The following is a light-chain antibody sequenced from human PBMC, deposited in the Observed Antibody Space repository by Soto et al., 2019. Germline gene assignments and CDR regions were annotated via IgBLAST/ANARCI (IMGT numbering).Light chain of an antibody. CDR1: QGISSY. J-gene: IGKJ4*01. CDR2: AAS. V-gene: IGKV1-8*01. CDR3: QQYYSYPLT. Sequence: AIRMTQSPSSFSASTGDRVTITCRASQGISSYLAWYQQKPGKAPKLLIYAASTLQSGVPSRFRGSGYGTHFTLTISCLQSEDFATYYCQQYYSYPLTFGGGTKVEIK.